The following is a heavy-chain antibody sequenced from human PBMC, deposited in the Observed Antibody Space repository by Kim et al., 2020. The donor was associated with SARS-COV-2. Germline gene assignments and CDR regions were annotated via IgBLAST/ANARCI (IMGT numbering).Heavy chain of an antibody. V-gene: IGHV5-10-1*01. D-gene: IGHD1-1*01. CDR1: GYSFTSYW. CDR2: IDPSDSYT. Sequence: GESLKISCKGSGYSFTSYWISWVRQMPGKGLEWMGRIDPSDSYTNYSPSFQGHVTISAYKSISTAYLQWSSLKASDTAMYYCARSKRRVTGTTHGSTNRNFDYWGQGTLVTVSS. J-gene: IGHJ4*02. CDR3: ARSKRRVTGTTHGSTNRNFDY.